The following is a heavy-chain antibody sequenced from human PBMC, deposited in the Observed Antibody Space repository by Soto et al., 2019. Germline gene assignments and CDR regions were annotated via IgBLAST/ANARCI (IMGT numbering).Heavy chain of an antibody. D-gene: IGHD7-27*01. Sequence: QVQLVQSGAEVKKPGSSVKVSCKASGGTFSRYAISWVRQAPGQGLEWMGGIIPIFDTANYAQKFQGRVTITADESTSTDYMELSSLRSEDTAVYYCARETGEAGNYYGMDVWGQGTTVTVSS. J-gene: IGHJ6*02. CDR1: GGTFSRYA. V-gene: IGHV1-69*12. CDR2: IIPIFDTA. CDR3: ARETGEAGNYYGMDV.